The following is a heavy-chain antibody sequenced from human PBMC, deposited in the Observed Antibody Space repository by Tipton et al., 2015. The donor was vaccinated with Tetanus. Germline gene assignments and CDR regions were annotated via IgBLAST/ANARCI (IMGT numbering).Heavy chain of an antibody. D-gene: IGHD2-2*01. CDR1: GFTFSSYW. CDR2: IRSKAYGGTT. V-gene: IGHV3-49*03. Sequence: RSLRLSCVASGFTFSSYWMSWFRQAPGKGLEWVGFIRSKAYGGTTEYAASVKGRFTISRDDSKSIAYLQMNSLKTEDTAVYYCTRDPANSSTSSYYYYYGMDVWGQGTTVTVSS. J-gene: IGHJ6*02. CDR3: TRDPANSSTSSYYYYYGMDV.